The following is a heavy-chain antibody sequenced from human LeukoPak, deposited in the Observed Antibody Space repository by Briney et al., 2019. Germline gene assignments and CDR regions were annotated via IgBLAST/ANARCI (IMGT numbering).Heavy chain of an antibody. CDR3: ARGRYYDILTGYPRGRYMDV. CDR1: GGSFSGYY. Sequence: SETRSLTSAVYGGSFSGYYWSWIRQPPGKGLEGIGENNHSGSTNYNPSLKSRVTISVDTSKNQFSLKLSSVTAADTAVYYCARGRYYDILTGYPRGRYMDVWGKGTTVTVSS. J-gene: IGHJ6*03. CDR2: NNHSGST. V-gene: IGHV4-34*01. D-gene: IGHD3-9*01.